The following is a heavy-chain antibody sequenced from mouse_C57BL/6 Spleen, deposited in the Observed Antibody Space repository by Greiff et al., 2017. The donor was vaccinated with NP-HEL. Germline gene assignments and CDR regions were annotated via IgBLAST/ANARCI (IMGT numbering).Heavy chain of an antibody. CDR2: IYPGSGST. CDR1: GYTFTSYW. CDR3: ATWNHYGSSYGYWYFDV. D-gene: IGHD1-1*01. V-gene: IGHV1-55*01. Sequence: QVQLQQPGAELVKPGASVKMSCKASGYTFTSYWITWVKQRPGQGLEWIGDIYPGSGSTNYNEKFKSKATLTVDTSSSTAYMQLSSLTSEDSAVSYYATWNHYGSSYGYWYFDVWGTGTTVTVSS. J-gene: IGHJ1*03.